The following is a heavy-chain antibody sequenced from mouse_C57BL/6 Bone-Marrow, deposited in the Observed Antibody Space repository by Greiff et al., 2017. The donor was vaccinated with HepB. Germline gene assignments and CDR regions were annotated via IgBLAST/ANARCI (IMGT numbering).Heavy chain of an antibody. CDR1: GFNIKDDY. J-gene: IGHJ3*01. CDR3: TTMHYGSSSWFAY. V-gene: IGHV14-4*01. Sequence: EVQLVESGAELVRPGASVKLSCTASGFNIKDDYMHWVKQRPEQGLEWIGWIDPENGDTEYASKFQGKATITADTSSNTAYLQLSSLTSEDTAVYYCTTMHYGSSSWFAYWGQGTLVTVSA. D-gene: IGHD1-1*01. CDR2: IDPENGDT.